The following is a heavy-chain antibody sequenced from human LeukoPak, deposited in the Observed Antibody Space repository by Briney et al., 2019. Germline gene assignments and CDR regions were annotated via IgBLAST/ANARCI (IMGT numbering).Heavy chain of an antibody. CDR2: IYYSGST. J-gene: IGHJ4*02. D-gene: IGHD6-19*01. CDR3: AKSSGFDC. V-gene: IGHV4-39*01. Sequence: SETLSLTCTVSGGSISSSSYYWGWIRQPPGKGLEWIGSIYYSGSTYYNPSLKSRVTISVDTSKNQFSLKLSSVTAADTAVYYCAKSSGFDCWGQGTLVTVSS. CDR1: GGSISSSSYY.